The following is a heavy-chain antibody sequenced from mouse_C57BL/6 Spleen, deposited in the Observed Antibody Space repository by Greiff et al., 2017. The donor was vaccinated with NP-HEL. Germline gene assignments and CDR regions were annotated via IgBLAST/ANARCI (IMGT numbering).Heavy chain of an antibody. Sequence: EVKLVESGEGLVKPGGSLKLSCAASGFTFSSYAMSWVRQTPEKRLEWVAYISSGGDYIYYADTVKGRFTISRDNARNTLYLQMSSLKSEDTAMYYCTREGGYSNYDYWGQGTTLTVSS. CDR3: TREGGYSNYDY. J-gene: IGHJ2*01. CDR1: GFTFSSYA. D-gene: IGHD2-5*01. V-gene: IGHV5-9-1*02. CDR2: ISSGGDYI.